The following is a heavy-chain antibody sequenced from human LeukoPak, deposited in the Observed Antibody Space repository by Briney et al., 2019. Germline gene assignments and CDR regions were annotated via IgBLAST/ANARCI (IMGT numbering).Heavy chain of an antibody. J-gene: IGHJ6*03. V-gene: IGHV3-21*01. D-gene: IGHD3-10*01. Sequence: GGSLRLSCAASGFTFSSYSMNWVRRAPGKGLEWVSSISSSSSYIDYADSAKGRSTISRDNAKNSLYLQMNSLRAEDTAVYYCAREQAGYYYYYMDVWGKGTTVTVSS. CDR1: GFTFSSYS. CDR2: ISSSSSYI. CDR3: AREQAGYYYYYMDV.